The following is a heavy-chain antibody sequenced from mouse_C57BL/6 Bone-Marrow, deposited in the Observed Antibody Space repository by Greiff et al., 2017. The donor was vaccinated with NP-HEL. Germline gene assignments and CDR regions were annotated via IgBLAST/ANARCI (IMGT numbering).Heavy chain of an antibody. D-gene: IGHD3-2*02. CDR1: GYSITSGYY. Sequence: EVQRVESGPGLVKPSQSLSLTCSVTGYSITSGYYWNWIRQFPGNKLEWMGYISYDGSNNYNPSLKNRISITRDTYTNQLFRKLNSVTTKDTATYYCAGGRAAQATGYYAMDYWGQGTSVTVSS. CDR3: AGGRAAQATGYYAMDY. V-gene: IGHV3-6*01. CDR2: ISYDGSN. J-gene: IGHJ4*01.